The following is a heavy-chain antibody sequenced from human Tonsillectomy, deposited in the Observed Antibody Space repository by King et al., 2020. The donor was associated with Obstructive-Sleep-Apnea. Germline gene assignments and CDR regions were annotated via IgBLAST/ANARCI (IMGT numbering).Heavy chain of an antibody. V-gene: IGHV5-51*01. CDR1: GYSFTSYW. CDR3: ARRFPNYDSSGYYYLFGFDY. Sequence: QLVQSGAEVKKPGESLKISCKGSGYSFTSYWIGWVRQMPGKGLEWMGIIYPGDSDTRYSPSFQGQVTISADKSISTAYLQWSSLKASDTAMYYCARRFPNYDSSGYYYLFGFDYWGQGTLVTVSS. D-gene: IGHD3-22*01. CDR2: IYPGDSDT. J-gene: IGHJ4*02.